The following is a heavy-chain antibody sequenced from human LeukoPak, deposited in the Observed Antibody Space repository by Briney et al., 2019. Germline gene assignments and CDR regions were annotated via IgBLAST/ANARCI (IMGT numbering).Heavy chain of an antibody. Sequence: PGRSLRLSCAAPGFTFSSYAMHWVRQAPGKGLEWVAVISYDGSNKYYADSVKGRFTISRDNSKNTLYLQMNSLRAEDTAVYYCARYLVAIKGFDPWGQGTLVTVSS. J-gene: IGHJ5*02. CDR1: GFTFSSYA. CDR2: ISYDGSNK. CDR3: ARYLVAIKGFDP. V-gene: IGHV3-30-3*01. D-gene: IGHD5-12*01.